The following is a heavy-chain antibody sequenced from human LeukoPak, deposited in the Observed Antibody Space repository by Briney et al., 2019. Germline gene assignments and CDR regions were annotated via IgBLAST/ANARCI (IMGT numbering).Heavy chain of an antibody. CDR1: EIIFSSYA. Sequence: PGGSLRLSCVASEIIFSSYAMTWVRQAPGKGLEWVSTISDSGHSTYYADSVKGRFTISRDNFENTLFLQMNSLKADDTAVYYCAKDWGPRGIGATPAHWGQGALVIVSS. J-gene: IGHJ4*02. V-gene: IGHV3-23*01. CDR3: AKDWGPRGIGATPAH. CDR2: ISDSGHST. D-gene: IGHD1-26*01.